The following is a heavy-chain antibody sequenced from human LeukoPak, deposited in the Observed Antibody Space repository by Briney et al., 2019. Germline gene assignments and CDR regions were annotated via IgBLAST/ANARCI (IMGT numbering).Heavy chain of an antibody. J-gene: IGHJ4*02. CDR2: ITSSVSYI. V-gene: IGHV3-21*01. CDR1: GFTFSTYN. Sequence: GGSLRLSCAASGFTFSTYNMNWVRQAPGKGLEWVSSITSSVSYIYYADSVKGRFTISRDNAKNSLYLQMNSLRAEDTAVYYCARDLPYCSSTSCYADYWGQGTLVTVSS. D-gene: IGHD2-2*01. CDR3: ARDLPYCSSTSCYADY.